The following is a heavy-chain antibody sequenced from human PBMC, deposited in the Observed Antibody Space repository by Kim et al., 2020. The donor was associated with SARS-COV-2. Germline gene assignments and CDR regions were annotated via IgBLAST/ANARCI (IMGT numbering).Heavy chain of an antibody. Sequence: ASVKVSCKASGYTFTSYDINWVRQATGQGLEWMGWMNPNSGNTGYAQKFQGRVTMTRNTSISTAYMELSSLRSEDTAVYYCAQGSSWHNWFDPWGQGTLVTVSS. J-gene: IGHJ5*02. CDR3: AQGSSWHNWFDP. D-gene: IGHD6-13*01. CDR2: MNPNSGNT. V-gene: IGHV1-8*01. CDR1: GYTFTSYD.